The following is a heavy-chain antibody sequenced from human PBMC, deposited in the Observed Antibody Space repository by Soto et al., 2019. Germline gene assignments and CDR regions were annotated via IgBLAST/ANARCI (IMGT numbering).Heavy chain of an antibody. CDR1: GFTFSSYS. J-gene: IGHJ4*02. D-gene: IGHD3-22*01. CDR2: ISSSSYI. CDR3: ARDYYYDSSGYDY. V-gene: IGHV3-21*01. Sequence: GGSLRLSCAASGFTFSSYSMNWVRQAPGKGLEWVSSISSSSYIYYADSVKGRFTISRDNAKNSLYLQMNSLRAEDTAVYYCARDYYYDSSGYDYWGQGTLVTVSS.